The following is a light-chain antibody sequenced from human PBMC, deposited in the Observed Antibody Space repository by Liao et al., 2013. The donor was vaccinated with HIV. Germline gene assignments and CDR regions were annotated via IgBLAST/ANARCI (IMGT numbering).Light chain of an antibody. CDR1: NIGSKS. Sequence: SYVLTQPPSVSVAPGETARITCGGNNIGSKSVHWYQQKPGQAPVVVIYYNSDRPSGIPERVSGSNSGNTATLTISRVEAGDEADYYCQVWDSSSDDYVFGTGTKVTVL. V-gene: IGLV3-21*04. CDR2: YNS. CDR3: QVWDSSSDDYV. J-gene: IGLJ1*01.